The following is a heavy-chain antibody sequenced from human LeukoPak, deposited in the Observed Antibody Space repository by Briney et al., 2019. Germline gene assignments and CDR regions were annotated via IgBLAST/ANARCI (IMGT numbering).Heavy chain of an antibody. V-gene: IGHV1-18*01. CDR1: GYTFTSYG. CDR2: ISAYNGNT. D-gene: IGHD3-22*01. Sequence: ESSVKVSCKASGYTFTSYGISWVRQAPGQGLEWMGWISAYNGNTNHAQKFQGRVTMTTDTSTSTAYMELSRLRSDDTAVFYCARDNLYDSSGFYRGSGYWGQGTLVTVSS. J-gene: IGHJ4*02. CDR3: ARDNLYDSSGFYRGSGY.